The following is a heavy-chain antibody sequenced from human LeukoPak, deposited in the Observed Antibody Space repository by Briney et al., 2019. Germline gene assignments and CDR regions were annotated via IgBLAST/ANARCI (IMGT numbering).Heavy chain of an antibody. Sequence: GGSLRLACAASRFTFSSYEMNWVRQAPWKGLEWVSYISSSGSTIYYADSVKGRFTISRDNSRNTLFLQMNSLRSEDTAVYYCAKDYHVSGTAFDRWGQGTLVTVSS. CDR1: RFTFSSYE. V-gene: IGHV3-48*03. CDR2: ISSSGSTI. D-gene: IGHD3-10*01. J-gene: IGHJ4*02. CDR3: AKDYHVSGTAFDR.